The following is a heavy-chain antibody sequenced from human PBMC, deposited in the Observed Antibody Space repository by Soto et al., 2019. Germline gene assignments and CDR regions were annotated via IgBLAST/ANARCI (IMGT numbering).Heavy chain of an antibody. D-gene: IGHD1-26*01. Sequence: ASVKVSCKASGYSFTSLDINWVRQTAGQGLEWMGWMQPSTGRTGYAQKFQGRVTMTRDTSINTAYMELTTLTSDDTAFYYCARGVSAGVDYCGQRTLVTVS. CDR2: MQPSTGRT. V-gene: IGHV1-8*01. J-gene: IGHJ4*02. CDR3: ARGVSAGVDY. CDR1: GYSFTSLD.